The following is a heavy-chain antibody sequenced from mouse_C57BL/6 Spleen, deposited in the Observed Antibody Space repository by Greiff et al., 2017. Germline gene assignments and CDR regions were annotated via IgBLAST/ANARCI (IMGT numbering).Heavy chain of an antibody. J-gene: IGHJ2*01. Sequence: EVKLVESEGGLVQPGSSMKLSCTASGFTFSDYYMAWVRQVPEKGLEWVANINYDGSSTYYLDSLKSRFIISRDNAKNILYLQMSSLKSEDTATYYCARERDGYFDYWGQGTTLTVSS. CDR1: GFTFSDYY. V-gene: IGHV5-16*01. D-gene: IGHD2-3*01. CDR2: INYDGSST. CDR3: ARERDGYFDY.